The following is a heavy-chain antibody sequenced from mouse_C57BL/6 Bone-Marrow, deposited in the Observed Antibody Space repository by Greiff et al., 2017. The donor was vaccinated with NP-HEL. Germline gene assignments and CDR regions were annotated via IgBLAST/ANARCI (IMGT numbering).Heavy chain of an antibody. Sequence: QVQLQQPGADLVKPGASVKLSCKASGYTFTSYWMHWVKQRPGRGLEWIGRIDPNSGGTKFNEKFKTKATLTVDKPSSTAYMQLSSLTSEEPAVYCCARYYYGSRGWYFDVWGTGTTVTVSS. CDR3: ARYYYGSRGWYFDV. CDR1: GYTFTSYW. CDR2: IDPNSGGT. D-gene: IGHD1-1*01. V-gene: IGHV1-72*01. J-gene: IGHJ1*03.